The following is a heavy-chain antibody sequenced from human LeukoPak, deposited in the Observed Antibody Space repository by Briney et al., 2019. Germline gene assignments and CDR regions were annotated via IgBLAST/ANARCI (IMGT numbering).Heavy chain of an antibody. CDR2: ISAYNGNT. CDR1: GGTFSSYA. CDR3: ARAGGYDDYYYYYGMDV. D-gene: IGHD5-12*01. Sequence: ASMKVSCKASGGTFSSYAISWVRQAPGQGLEWMGWISAYNGNTNYAQKLQGRVTMTTDTSTSTAYMELRSLRSDDTAVYYCARAGGYDDYYYYYGMDVWGQGTTVTVSS. J-gene: IGHJ6*02. V-gene: IGHV1-18*01.